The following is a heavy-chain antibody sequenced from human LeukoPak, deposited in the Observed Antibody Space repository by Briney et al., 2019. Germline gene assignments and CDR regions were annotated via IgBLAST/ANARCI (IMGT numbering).Heavy chain of an antibody. CDR2: IKQDGSEK. Sequence: PGGSLRLSCAASGFTFSSYWMSWVRQAPGKGLEWVANIKQDGSEKYYVDSVKGRFTISRDNAKNSLYLQMNSLRAEDTAVYYCARDSAAYYSYYYMDVWGKGTTVTISS. J-gene: IGHJ6*03. CDR1: GFTFSSYW. V-gene: IGHV3-7*01. D-gene: IGHD2-15*01. CDR3: ARDSAAYYSYYYMDV.